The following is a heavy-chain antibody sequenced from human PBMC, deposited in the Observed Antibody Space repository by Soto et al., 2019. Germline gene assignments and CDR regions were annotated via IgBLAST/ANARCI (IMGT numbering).Heavy chain of an antibody. CDR3: ARHDRGFTATLNWFDP. CDR1: GGSISSSSYY. V-gene: IGHV4-39*01. Sequence: QLQLQESGPGLEKPSETLSLTCTVSGGSISSSSYYWGWIRQPPGKGLEWIGSIYYSGSTYYNPSLKSRVTISVDTSKNQFSLKLSSVTAADTAVYYCARHDRGFTATLNWFDPWGQGTLVTVSS. D-gene: IGHD3-10*01. J-gene: IGHJ5*02. CDR2: IYYSGST.